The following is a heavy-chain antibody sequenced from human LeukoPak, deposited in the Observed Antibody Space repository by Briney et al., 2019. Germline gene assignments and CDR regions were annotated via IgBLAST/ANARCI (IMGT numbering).Heavy chain of an antibody. V-gene: IGHV1-18*01. CDR2: ISAYNGNT. CDR3: AGPPEAYYYDSSGYYLDY. CDR1: GYTFTSYG. D-gene: IGHD3-22*01. J-gene: IGHJ4*02. Sequence: ASVKVSCKASGYTFTSYGISWVRQAPGQGLEWMGWISAYNGNTNYAQKLQGRVTMTTDTSTSTAYMELRSLRSDDTAVYYCAGPPEAYYYDSSGYYLDYWGQGTLVTVSS.